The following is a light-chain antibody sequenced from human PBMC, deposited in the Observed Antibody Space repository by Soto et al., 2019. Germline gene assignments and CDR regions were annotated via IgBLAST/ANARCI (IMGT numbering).Light chain of an antibody. CDR3: QQYDKWPRT. J-gene: IGKJ1*01. CDR1: QSVSNS. V-gene: IGKV3-11*01. Sequence: EIVLTQSPATLSLSPGERATLSCRASQSVSNSLAWYQQKPGQAPRLLIYDASNRATGIPARFTAGGSGTEFTLTISSLQSDDLAVYYCQQYDKWPRTFGQGTKVDIK. CDR2: DAS.